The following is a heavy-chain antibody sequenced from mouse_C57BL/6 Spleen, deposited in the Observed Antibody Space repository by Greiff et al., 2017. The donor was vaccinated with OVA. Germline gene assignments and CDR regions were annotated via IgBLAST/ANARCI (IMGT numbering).Heavy chain of an antibody. D-gene: IGHD2-5*01. CDR2: INYDGSST. CDR3: ARGYSNCDY. J-gene: IGHJ2*01. CDR1: GFTFSDYY. Sequence: EVQLQQSEGGLVQPGSSMKLSCTASGFTFSDYYMAWVRQVPEKGLEWVANINYDGSSTYYMDYLQSRFIISRDNAKNILYLQMRSLKSEDTATYYCARGYSNCDYWGQGTTLTVSS. V-gene: IGHV5-16*01.